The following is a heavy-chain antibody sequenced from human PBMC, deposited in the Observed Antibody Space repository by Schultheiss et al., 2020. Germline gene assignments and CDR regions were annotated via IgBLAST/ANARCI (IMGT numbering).Heavy chain of an antibody. CDR3: ARDNLAATYYYMDV. V-gene: IGHV3-30*03. Sequence: GGSLRLSCAASGFTFSSYSMNWVRQAPGKGLEWVAVISYDGSNKYYADSVKGRFTISRDNSKNTLYLQMNSLRAEDTAVYYCARDNLAATYYYMDVWGKGTTVTVSS. J-gene: IGHJ6*03. D-gene: IGHD6-6*01. CDR2: ISYDGSNK. CDR1: GFTFSSYS.